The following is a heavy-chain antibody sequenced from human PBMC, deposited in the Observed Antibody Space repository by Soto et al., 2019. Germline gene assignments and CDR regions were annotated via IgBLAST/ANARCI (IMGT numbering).Heavy chain of an antibody. D-gene: IGHD6-13*01. V-gene: IGHV1-8*02. CDR2: MNANSGNT. CDR1: GYTFTSYG. Sequence: GASVKVSCKASGYTFTSYGISWVRQAPGQGLEWMGWMNANSGNTDYAQKLQGRVTMTRNTSISTAYMELSSLRSEDTAVYYCARGTSSSWTWNWFDPWGQGTLVTVSS. J-gene: IGHJ5*02. CDR3: ARGTSSSWTWNWFDP.